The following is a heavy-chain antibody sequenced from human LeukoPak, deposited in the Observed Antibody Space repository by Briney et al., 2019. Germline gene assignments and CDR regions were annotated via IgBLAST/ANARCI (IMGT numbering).Heavy chain of an antibody. V-gene: IGHV3-21*01. CDR3: ARELWGSHDY. CDR1: GFTFSSYS. D-gene: IGHD3-16*01. J-gene: IGHJ4*02. CDR2: ISSSSSYK. Sequence: GGSLRLSCAASGFTFSSYSMNWVRQAPGKGLEWVSSISSSSSYKYYADSVKGRFTISRDNAKNSLYLQMNSLRAEDTAVYYCARELWGSHDYWGQGTLVTVSS.